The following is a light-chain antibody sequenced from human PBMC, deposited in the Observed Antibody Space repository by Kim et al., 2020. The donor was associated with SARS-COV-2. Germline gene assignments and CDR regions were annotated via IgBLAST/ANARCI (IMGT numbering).Light chain of an antibody. CDR2: KTS. J-gene: IGKJ1*01. V-gene: IGKV1-5*03. CDR3: KHGA. Sequence: DIQMTQSPSTLSASVGDRVTITCRASQSISSWLAWYQQKPGRAPNRLIYKTSSLQSGVPSRFSGSGSGTEFTLTISSLQPDDFASNYCKHGAFGQGTKVDIK. CDR1: QSISSW.